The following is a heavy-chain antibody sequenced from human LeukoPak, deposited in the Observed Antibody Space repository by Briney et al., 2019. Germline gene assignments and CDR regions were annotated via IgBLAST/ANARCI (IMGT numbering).Heavy chain of an antibody. D-gene: IGHD6-19*01. CDR3: ATPHSSGWYPFDY. CDR1: GFTFSSYG. CDR2: IRYDGSNK. V-gene: IGHV3-30*02. Sequence: GGSLRLSCAASGFTFSSYGMHWVRQAPGKGLEWVAFIRYDGSNKYYADSVKGRFTISRDNSKNTLYLQMNSLRAEDTAAYYCATPHSSGWYPFDYWGQGTLVTVSS. J-gene: IGHJ4*02.